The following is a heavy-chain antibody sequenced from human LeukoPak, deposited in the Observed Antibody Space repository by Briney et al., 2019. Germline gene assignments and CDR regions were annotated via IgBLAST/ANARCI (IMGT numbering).Heavy chain of an antibody. V-gene: IGHV3-48*03. CDR2: ISSSGSTI. J-gene: IGHJ6*02. CDR1: GFTFSSYE. D-gene: IGHD3-3*01. Sequence: GALRLSCAASGFTFSSYEMNWVRQAPGKGLEWVSYISSSGSTIYYADSVKGRFTISRDNAKNSLYLQMNSLRAEDTAVYYCARVVTDDFWSGYYNENPVYYYYGMDVWGQGTTVTVSS. CDR3: ARVVTDDFWSGYYNENPVYYYYGMDV.